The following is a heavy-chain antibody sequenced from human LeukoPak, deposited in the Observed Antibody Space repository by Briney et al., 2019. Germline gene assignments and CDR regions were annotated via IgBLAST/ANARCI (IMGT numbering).Heavy chain of an antibody. CDR1: GYTFTSYY. J-gene: IGHJ5*02. D-gene: IGHD3-3*01. Sequence: GASVKVSCKASGYTFTSYYMHWVRQAPGQGLEWMGIINPSGGSTSYAQKFQGRVTMTRDTSTSTVYMELSSLRSEDTAVYYCARDRNDFWSGYNNNWFDPWGQGTLVTVSS. V-gene: IGHV1-46*03. CDR3: ARDRNDFWSGYNNNWFDP. CDR2: INPSGGST.